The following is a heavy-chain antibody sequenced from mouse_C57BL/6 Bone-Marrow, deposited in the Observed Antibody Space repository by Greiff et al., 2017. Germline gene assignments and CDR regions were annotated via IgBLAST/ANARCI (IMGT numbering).Heavy chain of an antibody. D-gene: IGHD1-1*01. CDR2: INPGSGGT. Sequence: QVQLQQSGAELVRPGTSVKVSCKASGYAFTNYLIEWVKQRPGQGLEWIGVINPGSGGTNYNEKCKGKATLTADKSSSTAYMQLSSLTSEDSAVYFCARDGDYGDFDYWGQGTTLTVSS. CDR3: ARDGDYGDFDY. CDR1: GYAFTNYL. J-gene: IGHJ2*01. V-gene: IGHV1-54*01.